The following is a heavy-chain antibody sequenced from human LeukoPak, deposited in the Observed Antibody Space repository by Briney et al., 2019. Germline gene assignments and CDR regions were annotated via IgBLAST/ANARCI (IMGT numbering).Heavy chain of an antibody. Sequence: DPGGSLRLSCTAAGFTFNNYAMSWVRQAPWKGLEWVSHISDSGGKTYYADSVKGRFTISRDNSKNTLYLQMDSLRAEDTAIYYCADFGSGSYCFDYWGQGTLVTVSS. CDR2: ISDSGGKT. CDR3: ADFGSGSYCFDY. CDR1: GFTFNNYA. D-gene: IGHD3-10*01. J-gene: IGHJ4*02. V-gene: IGHV3-23*01.